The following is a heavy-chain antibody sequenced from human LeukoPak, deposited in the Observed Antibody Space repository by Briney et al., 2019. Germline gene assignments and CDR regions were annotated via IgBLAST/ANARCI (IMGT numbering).Heavy chain of an antibody. Sequence: GASVKVSCKVSVYTLTELSMHWVRQPPGKGREWMGGFDPEDGKTIYAQKFQGRVTMTEDTSTDTAYMELSSLRSEDTAVYYCATSYYGSGSSNWFDPWGQGTLVTVSS. CDR3: ATSYYGSGSSNWFDP. CDR2: FDPEDGKT. V-gene: IGHV1-24*01. CDR1: VYTLTELS. J-gene: IGHJ5*02. D-gene: IGHD3-10*01.